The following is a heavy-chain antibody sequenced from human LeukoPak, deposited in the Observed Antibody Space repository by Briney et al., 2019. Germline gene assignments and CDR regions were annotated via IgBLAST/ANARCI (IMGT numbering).Heavy chain of an antibody. J-gene: IGHJ2*01. CDR3: TGTDGPYWYFDL. CDR2: ILYDGSNK. CDR1: GFTFSTYG. D-gene: IGHD1-7*01. Sequence: GGSLRLSCAASGFTFSTYGVYWVRQAPGKGLEWVAFILYDGSNKYYADSVKGRFTISRDNSKNTLYLQMNSLRAEDTAVYYCTGTDGPYWYFDLWGRGTLVTVSS. V-gene: IGHV3-30*02.